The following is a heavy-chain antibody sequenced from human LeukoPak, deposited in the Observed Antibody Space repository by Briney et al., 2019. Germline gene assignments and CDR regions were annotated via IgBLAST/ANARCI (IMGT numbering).Heavy chain of an antibody. CDR2: IIPIFGTA. J-gene: IGHJ3*01. V-gene: IGHV1-69*13. D-gene: IGHD3-9*01. CDR3: ARAERGILTKNAFDV. Sequence: SVKVSCKASGGTFSSYAISWVRQAPGQGLEWMGGIIPIFGTANYAQEFQGRVTITADESTSTAYMELSSLRSEDTAVYYCARAERGILTKNAFDVWGQGTMVIVSS. CDR1: GGTFSSYA.